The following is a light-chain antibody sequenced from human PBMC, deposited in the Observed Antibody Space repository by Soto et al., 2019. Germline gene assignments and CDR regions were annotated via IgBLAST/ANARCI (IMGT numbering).Light chain of an antibody. V-gene: IGLV2-14*01. J-gene: IGLJ1*01. CDR3: SSYTSTNTLVV. CDR2: EVT. CDR1: SRDVGGYNY. Sequence: QSVLTQPASVSGSPGQSITISCTGTSRDVGGYNYVSWYQQHPGRAAKLMIYEVTNRPSGVSDRFSGSKSGNTASLTISGLQADDEAVYYCSSYTSTNTLVVFGAGTKLTVL.